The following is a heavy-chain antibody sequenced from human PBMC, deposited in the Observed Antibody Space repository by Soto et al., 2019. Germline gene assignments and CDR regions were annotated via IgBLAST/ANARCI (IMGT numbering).Heavy chain of an antibody. V-gene: IGHV4-31*03. D-gene: IGHD3-10*01. Sequence: PSETLSLTCTVSGGSISSGGYYWSWIRQHPGKGLEWIGYIYYSGSTYYNPSLKSRVTISVDTSKNQFSLKLSSVTAADTAVYYCARTVVRGVITQYFDYWGQGTLVTVSS. J-gene: IGHJ4*02. CDR3: ARTVVRGVITQYFDY. CDR1: GGSISSGGYY. CDR2: IYYSGST.